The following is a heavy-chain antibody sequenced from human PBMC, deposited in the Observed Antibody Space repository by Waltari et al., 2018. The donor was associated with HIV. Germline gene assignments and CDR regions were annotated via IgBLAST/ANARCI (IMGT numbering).Heavy chain of an antibody. CDR1: GGAYPSYG. J-gene: IGHJ5*02. V-gene: IGHV1-69*01. CDR2: VIPSLSTT. D-gene: IGHD3-3*01. CDR3: ARDVSYDVSP. Sequence: QVLLVQSGPEVKKPGSSVKVSCKASGGAYPSYGIGWVRQAPGQGLEWLGGVIPSLSTTHYAQKFQGRVTISADEVTSTAYMELSNLRPEDTAIYYCARDVSYDVSPWGQGTLVTVSS.